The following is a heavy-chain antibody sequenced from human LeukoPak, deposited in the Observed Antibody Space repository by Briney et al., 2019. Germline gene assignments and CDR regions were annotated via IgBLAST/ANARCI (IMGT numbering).Heavy chain of an antibody. V-gene: IGHV5-51*01. CDR2: IFPGDSET. J-gene: IGHJ4*02. Sequence: GESLKISCKGSGYSFTDYWIGWVRQTPGKGLECMAMIFPGDSETRYSPSFRGQVIISADKSINTAYLQWSDLKASDTAMYHCAGGTGTTKGFPFDYWGQGTLVTVSS. D-gene: IGHD1-1*01. CDR1: GYSFTDYW. CDR3: AGGTGTTKGFPFDY.